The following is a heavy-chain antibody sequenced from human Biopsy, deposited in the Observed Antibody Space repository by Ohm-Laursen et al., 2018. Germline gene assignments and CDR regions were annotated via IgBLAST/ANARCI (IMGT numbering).Heavy chain of an antibody. CDR1: GGSFSGYF. V-gene: IGHV4-34*01. D-gene: IGHD1-14*01. Sequence: SETLSLTCVVSGGSFSGYFCSWIRQPPGKGLEWIGEINHRGNTKYSPSLRSRVSISVDTSKNQFSLNVNSVTAADTAVYYCAVLYNAFDYWGQGQLVSVSA. CDR2: INHRGNT. J-gene: IGHJ4*02. CDR3: AVLYNAFDY.